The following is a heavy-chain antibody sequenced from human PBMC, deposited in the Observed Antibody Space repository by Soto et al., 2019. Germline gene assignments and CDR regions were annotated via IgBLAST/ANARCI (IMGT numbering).Heavy chain of an antibody. V-gene: IGHV3-48*01. CDR3: AREDIVVVPAAKFIDYYYYMDV. J-gene: IGHJ6*03. CDR2: ISSSSSTI. Sequence: GGSLRLSCAASGFTFSSYSMNWVRQAPGKGLEWVSYISSSSSTIYYADSVKGRFTISRDNAKNSLYLQMNSLRAEDTAVYYCAREDIVVVPAAKFIDYYYYMDVWGKGTTVTVSS. D-gene: IGHD2-2*01. CDR1: GFTFSSYS.